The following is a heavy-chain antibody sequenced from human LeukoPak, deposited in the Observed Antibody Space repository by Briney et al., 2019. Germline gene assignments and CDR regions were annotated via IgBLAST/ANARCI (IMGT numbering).Heavy chain of an antibody. CDR1: GFSFTNYL. D-gene: IGHD6-19*01. CDR3: ARPAVGLAPYYFDY. V-gene: IGHV5-51*01. J-gene: IGHJ4*02. Sequence: GESLKISCTASGFSFTNYLIGWVRQVPGKGLEWMGIIYPGDSDISYSQSLQGQVTISADKSNSTAYLPWSSLKASDTAMYYYARPAVGLAPYYFDYWGQGTLVTVSS. CDR2: IYPGDSDI.